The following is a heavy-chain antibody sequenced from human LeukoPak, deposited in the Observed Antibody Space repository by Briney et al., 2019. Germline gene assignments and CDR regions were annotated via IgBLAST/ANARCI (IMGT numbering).Heavy chain of an antibody. J-gene: IGHJ4*02. V-gene: IGHV3-23*01. D-gene: IGHD4-11*01. CDR2: ISGSGGSR. CDR1: GFTFSSYA. CDR3: ARLDYSNDGYFDH. Sequence: PGGSLRLSCAASGFTFSSYAMNWVRQAPGKGLEWVSVISGSGGSRDYADSVKARFTISRDNSKNTLYLQMNSLRAEDTAVYYCARLDYSNDGYFDHWGQGTLVTVSS.